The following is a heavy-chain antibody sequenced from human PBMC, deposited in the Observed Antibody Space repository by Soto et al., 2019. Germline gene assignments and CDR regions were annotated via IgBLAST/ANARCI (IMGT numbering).Heavy chain of an antibody. Sequence: QVQLVQSGAEVKKPGASVKVSCKASGYTFTSYGISWVRQAPGQGLEWMGWISAYNGNTNYAQNLQGTVTMTTDTPPNTACMELRSLRSDDTAVYYCARDIGGVVGATSPSLDYWGQGTLVTVSS. CDR3: ARDIGGVVGATSPSLDY. J-gene: IGHJ4*02. D-gene: IGHD1-26*01. V-gene: IGHV1-18*01. CDR2: ISAYNGNT. CDR1: GYTFTSYG.